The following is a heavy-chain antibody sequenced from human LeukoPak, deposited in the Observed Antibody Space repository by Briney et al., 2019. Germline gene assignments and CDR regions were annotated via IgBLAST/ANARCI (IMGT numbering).Heavy chain of an antibody. CDR3: AKCPQHWYFDL. V-gene: IGHV3-30*02. CDR2: IRYADSTE. CDR1: GFTFSSVG. Sequence: GGSLRLSCAASGFTFSSVGMHWVRQAPGKGLEWVAFIRYADSTEYYADSVKGRFTISRDNSKNTLYLQMNSLKPDDTAVYYCAKCPQHWYFDLWGRGTLVTVSS. J-gene: IGHJ2*01.